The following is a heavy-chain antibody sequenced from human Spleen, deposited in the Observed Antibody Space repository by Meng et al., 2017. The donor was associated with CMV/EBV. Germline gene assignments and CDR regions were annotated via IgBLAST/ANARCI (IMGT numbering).Heavy chain of an antibody. CDR2: IYYSGST. CDR1: GGSFSGYY. J-gene: IGHJ5*02. Sequence: GSLRLSCAVYGGSFSGYYWGWIRQPPGKGLEWIGSIYYSGSTYYNPSLKSRVTISVDTSKNQFSLKLSSVTAADTAVYYCARGTYSGYDLYNWFDPWGQGTLVTVSS. V-gene: IGHV4-34*01. CDR3: ARGTYSGYDLYNWFDP. D-gene: IGHD5-12*01.